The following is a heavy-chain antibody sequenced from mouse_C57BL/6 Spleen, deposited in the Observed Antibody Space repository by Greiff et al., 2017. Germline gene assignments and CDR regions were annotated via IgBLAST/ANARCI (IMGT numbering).Heavy chain of an antibody. V-gene: IGHV1-52*01. CDR1: GYTFTSYW. CDR3: ASIYYGNSYYCDY. J-gene: IGHJ2*01. CDR2: IDPSDSET. D-gene: IGHD2-1*01. Sequence: QVQLQQPGAELVRPGSSVKLSCKASGYTFTSYWMHWVKQRPIQGLEWIGNIDPSDSETHYNQKFKDKATLTVDKSSSTAYMQLSGLTSEDSAVYYCASIYYGNSYYCDYWGQGTTLTVSS.